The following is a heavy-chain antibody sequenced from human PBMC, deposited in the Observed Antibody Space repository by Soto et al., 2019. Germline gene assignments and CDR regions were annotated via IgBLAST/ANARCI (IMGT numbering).Heavy chain of an antibody. D-gene: IGHD1-26*01. J-gene: IGHJ4*02. CDR3: VRDDFGLGRDY. Sequence: EVQLVESGGGLVQPGGSLRLSCVASGFTFSSYWMHWVRRTPGQGLVWVSHTDSDGSFTTYADSVKGRFTISRDNAKSTLCLQMNSLRAEDTAVYYCVRDDFGLGRDYWGLGTLVTVSS. CDR2: TDSDGSFT. V-gene: IGHV3-74*01. CDR1: GFTFSSYW.